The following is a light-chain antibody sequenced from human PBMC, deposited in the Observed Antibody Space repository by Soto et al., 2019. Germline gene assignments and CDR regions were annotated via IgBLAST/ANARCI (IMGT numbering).Light chain of an antibody. Sequence: QSALTQPASVSGSPGQSITISCTGTSSDVGGYNYVSWYQQHPGKAPKLMIYEVSNRPSGVSNRFSGPKSGNTASLTISGLQAEDEADYYCSSYTSSSPRVVFGGGTKVTVL. CDR3: SSYTSSSPRVV. J-gene: IGLJ2*01. CDR2: EVS. CDR1: SSDVGGYNY. V-gene: IGLV2-14*01.